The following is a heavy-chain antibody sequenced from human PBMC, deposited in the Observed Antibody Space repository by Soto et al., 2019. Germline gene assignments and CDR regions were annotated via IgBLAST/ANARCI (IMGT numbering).Heavy chain of an antibody. CDR1: GFTFSRYA. CDR3: AKVQYSSLSGGVDAFDI. Sequence: EVQLLESGGGLVQPGGSLRLSCAASGFTFSRYAMSWVRQAPGKGLEWVSAISGSGGSTYYADSVKGRFTISRDNSKNTLYLQMYSLRAEDTAVYYCAKVQYSSLSGGVDAFDIWGKETMVTVSS. D-gene: IGHD6-6*01. CDR2: ISGSGGST. J-gene: IGHJ3*02. V-gene: IGHV3-23*01.